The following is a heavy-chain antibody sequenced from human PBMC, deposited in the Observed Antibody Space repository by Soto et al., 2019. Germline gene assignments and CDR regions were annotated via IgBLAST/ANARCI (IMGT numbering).Heavy chain of an antibody. CDR1: GFTFSSYA. J-gene: IGHJ4*02. V-gene: IGHV3-23*01. CDR3: ARGGGSRAAAGSDY. Sequence: EVQLLESGGGLVQPGGSLRLSCAASGFTFSSYAMSWVRQAPGKGLEWVSAISGSGGSTYYADSVKGRFTISRDNSKNTMYLQMNSLRAEDTAVYYCARGGGSRAAAGSDYWGQGTLVTVSS. D-gene: IGHD6-13*01. CDR2: ISGSGGST.